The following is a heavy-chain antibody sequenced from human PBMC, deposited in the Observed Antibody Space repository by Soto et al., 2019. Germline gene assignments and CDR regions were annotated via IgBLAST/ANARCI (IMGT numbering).Heavy chain of an antibody. V-gene: IGHV3-21*02. J-gene: IGHJ5*02. CDR3: GRGRSQYAGVGKVDP. Sequence: DVQLVESGGGLVKPGGSLRLSCAASGFNFSTYGMNWVRQAPGKGLVWVSSISSKGSYIYYTPSVKGLFTISRDNAKNSVYLQLDSMRAEDTAVYYCGRGRSQYAGVGKVDPWGEGALVAFAS. CDR1: GFNFSTYG. D-gene: IGHD7-27*01. CDR2: ISSKGSYI.